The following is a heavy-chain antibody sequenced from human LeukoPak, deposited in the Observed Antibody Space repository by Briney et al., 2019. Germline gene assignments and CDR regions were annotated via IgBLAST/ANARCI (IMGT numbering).Heavy chain of an antibody. J-gene: IGHJ3*02. CDR2: ISYDGSNK. Sequence: GRSLRLSCAASGFTFSSYAMHWVRQAPGKGLEWVAVISYDGSNKYYADSVKGRFTISRDNSKNTLYLQMNSLRAEDTAVYYCGMVRGVFESRSFMHAFDIWGQGTMVTVSS. D-gene: IGHD3-10*01. V-gene: IGHV3-30*04. CDR1: GFTFSSYA. CDR3: GMVRGVFESRSFMHAFDI.